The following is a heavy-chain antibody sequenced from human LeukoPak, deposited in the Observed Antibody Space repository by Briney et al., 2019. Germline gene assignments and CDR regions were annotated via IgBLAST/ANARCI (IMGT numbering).Heavy chain of an antibody. CDR1: GGSFSGYY. D-gene: IGHD3-10*01. CDR3: ARADYELLWFGELLFVLDY. V-gene: IGHV4-34*01. CDR2: INHSGST. J-gene: IGHJ4*02. Sequence: SETLSLTCAVYGGSFSGYYWSWLRQPPGKGREGIGEINHSGSTNYNPSLTSRVTVSVDTSKNQFSLKLSSVTAADTAVYYCARADYELLWFGELLFVLDYWGQGTLVTVSS.